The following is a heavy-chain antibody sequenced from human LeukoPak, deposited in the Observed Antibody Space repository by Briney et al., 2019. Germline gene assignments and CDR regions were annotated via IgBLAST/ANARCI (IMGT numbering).Heavy chain of an antibody. CDR1: GFTFSSYS. CDR3: VREGDLLGPTTYNAFDV. CDR2: ISSSSSYI. V-gene: IGHV3-21*01. Sequence: GGSLRLSCAASGFTFSSYSMNCVRQAPGKGLEWVSSISSSSSYIYYADSVKGRFTISRDNSKNTLDLQMDSLRPEDTAVYYCVREGDLLGPTTYNAFDVWGQGTTVTVSS. D-gene: IGHD1-26*01. J-gene: IGHJ3*01.